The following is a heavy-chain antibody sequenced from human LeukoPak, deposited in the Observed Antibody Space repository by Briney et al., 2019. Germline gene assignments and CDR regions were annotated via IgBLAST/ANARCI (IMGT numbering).Heavy chain of an antibody. CDR2: IYYSVIT. CDR3: ARHGVKSPGAFDI. J-gene: IGHJ3*02. D-gene: IGHD2-8*01. Sequence: KPSETLSLTCTVSGGSISSSRYYWGWIRQPPGKGLEWIGSIYYSVITYYNPSLKSRVTISVDTSMDQFSLKLISVTAADTAVYYCARHGVKSPGAFDIWGQGTMVTVSS. CDR1: GGSISSSRYY. V-gene: IGHV4-39*01.